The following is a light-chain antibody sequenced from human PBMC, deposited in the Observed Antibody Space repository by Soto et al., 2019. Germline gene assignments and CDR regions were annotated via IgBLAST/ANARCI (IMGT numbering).Light chain of an antibody. CDR2: AAS. Sequence: AIRLTQSPSSFSASPGDRVTITCRASQGISSYLAWYQQKPGKAPKLLIYAASTLQSGVPARFSGSGSGTDFTLTISCLQSEDFATYYCQQYNSYLCTFGEGTKVEIK. CDR1: QGISSY. CDR3: QQYNSYLCT. V-gene: IGKV1-8*01. J-gene: IGKJ1*01.